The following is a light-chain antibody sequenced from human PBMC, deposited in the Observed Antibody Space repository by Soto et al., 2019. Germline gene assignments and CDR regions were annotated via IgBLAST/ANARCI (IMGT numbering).Light chain of an antibody. CDR3: SSYTGSSTLYV. CDR1: SSDVGTYNY. V-gene: IGLV2-14*01. CDR2: EVT. Sequence: QSALTQPASVSGSPGQSITMSCTGTSSDVGTYNYVSWYQQHPGKAPKVMIYEVTYRPSGVSNRFSGSKSGNTASLTISGLQAEDEAEYYCSSYTGSSTLYVFGTGTKVTVL. J-gene: IGLJ1*01.